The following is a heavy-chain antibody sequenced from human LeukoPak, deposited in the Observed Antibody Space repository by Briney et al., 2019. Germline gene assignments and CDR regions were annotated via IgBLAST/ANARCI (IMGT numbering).Heavy chain of an antibody. CDR1: GFTCSDHY. V-gene: IGHV3-72*01. CDR2: TRNKANSYTT. D-gene: IGHD6-19*01. Sequence: PRGSLRLSCAASGFTCSDHYMDWVRQAPRKGLEWVGRTRNKANSYTTEYAASVKGRFTISRDDSKNSLYLQMNSLKTEDTAVYYCARDVVAANGAWFDPWGRGTLVTVSS. J-gene: IGHJ5*02. CDR3: ARDVVAANGAWFDP.